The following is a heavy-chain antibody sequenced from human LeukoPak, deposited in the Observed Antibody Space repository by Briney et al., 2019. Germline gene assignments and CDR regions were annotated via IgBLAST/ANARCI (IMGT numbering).Heavy chain of an antibody. CDR1: GGSISSGGYY. D-gene: IGHD4-17*01. CDR3: AILNYGDSDRYFDY. V-gene: IGHV4-31*03. CDR2: IYYSGST. Sequence: SETLSLTCPVSGGSISSGGYYWSWIRQHPGKGLEWIGYIYYSGSTYYNPSLKSRVTISVDTSKNQFSLKLSSVTAADTAVYYCAILNYGDSDRYFDYWGQGTLVTVSS. J-gene: IGHJ4*02.